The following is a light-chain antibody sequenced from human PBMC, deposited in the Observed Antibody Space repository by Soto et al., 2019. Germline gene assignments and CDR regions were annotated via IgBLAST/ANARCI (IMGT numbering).Light chain of an antibody. CDR1: QSVCSRC. CDR3: QHYGTTPWT. CDR2: GAS. J-gene: IGKJ1*01. V-gene: IGKV3-20*01. Sequence: PGERVTLSCRTSQSVCSRCFAWYQQKPGQSPRLLIYGASTRATGIPDRFSGSGSGTDFTLTISRLEPEDFAVYYCQHYGTTPWTFGQGTKGGIK.